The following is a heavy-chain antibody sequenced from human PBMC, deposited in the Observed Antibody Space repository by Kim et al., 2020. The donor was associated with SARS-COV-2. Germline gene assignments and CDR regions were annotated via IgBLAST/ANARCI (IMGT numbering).Heavy chain of an antibody. CDR2: VSDTGADR. CDR1: GFTFSGYG. CDR3: AKRLGPTTPNFDY. D-gene: IGHD1-26*01. V-gene: IGHV3-23*01. Sequence: GGSLRLSCAASGFTFSGYGMSWVRQAPGKGLEWSAVSDTGADRNYANSVKGRFTISRDNSKNTLYLQMNSLRDEDTAVYYCAKRLGPTTPNFDYWGQGTLVTVSS. J-gene: IGHJ4*02.